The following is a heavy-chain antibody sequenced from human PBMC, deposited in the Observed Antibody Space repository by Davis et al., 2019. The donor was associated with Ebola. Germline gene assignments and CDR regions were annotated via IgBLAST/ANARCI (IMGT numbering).Heavy chain of an antibody. J-gene: IGHJ4*02. CDR2: IRSNANSYAT. D-gene: IGHD3-10*01. Sequence: GGSLRLSCAASGFTFSGSAMHWVRQASGKGLEWVGRIRSNANSYATAYAASVKGRFTISRDDSKNTAYLQMNSLKTEDTAVYYCTSSMVQGVIIIENFNYWGQGTLVTVSS. V-gene: IGHV3-73*01. CDR3: TSSMVQGVIIIENFNY. CDR1: GFTFSGSA.